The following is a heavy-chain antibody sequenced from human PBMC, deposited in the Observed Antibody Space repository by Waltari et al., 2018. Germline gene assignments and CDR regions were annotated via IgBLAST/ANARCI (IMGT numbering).Heavy chain of an antibody. D-gene: IGHD5-12*01. CDR1: GFTLSNYW. J-gene: IGHJ4*02. CDR3: XRGGGDGYRFDX. Sequence: EVXXVESXGXLVQXGGSPRLSCXASGFTLSNYWMTWVSQAPGKGLEWVANIXQDGSXKYYLDSVKGXFSISRDNAKNSLYLQMXSLRAGDTXVXYCXRGGGDGYRFDXWGQGALVTVSS. CDR2: IXQDGSXK. V-gene: IGHV3-7*01.